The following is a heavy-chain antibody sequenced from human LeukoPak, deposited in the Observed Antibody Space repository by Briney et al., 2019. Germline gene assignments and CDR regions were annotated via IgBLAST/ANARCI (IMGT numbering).Heavy chain of an antibody. D-gene: IGHD2-2*02. V-gene: IGHV4-34*01. CDR1: GGSFSGYY. Sequence: PSETLSLTCAVYGGSFSGYYWSWIRQPPGKGLEWIGEINHSGSTNYNPSLKSRVTISVDTSKNQFSLKLSSVTAADTAVYYSARGGIVVVPAARPFDYWGQGTLVTVSS. CDR2: INHSGST. CDR3: ARGGIVVVPAARPFDY. J-gene: IGHJ4*02.